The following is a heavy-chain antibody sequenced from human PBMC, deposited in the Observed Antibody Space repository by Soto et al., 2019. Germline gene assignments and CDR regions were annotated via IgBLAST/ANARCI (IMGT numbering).Heavy chain of an antibody. CDR3: ARRNSGWYFDL. Sequence: EVQLLESGGGLVQPGGSLRLSCAASGFTFSSYAMNWVRQAPGKGLQWVSVISGSGDSTYYADSVKGRFTISRDNSKNTLYLQMNSLRAEDTAVYYCARRNSGWYFDLWDRGTLVTVSS. CDR2: ISGSGDST. V-gene: IGHV3-23*01. D-gene: IGHD4-4*01. J-gene: IGHJ2*01. CDR1: GFTFSSYA.